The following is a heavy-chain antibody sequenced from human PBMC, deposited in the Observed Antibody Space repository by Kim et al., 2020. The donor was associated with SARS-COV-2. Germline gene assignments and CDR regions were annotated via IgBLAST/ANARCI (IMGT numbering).Heavy chain of an antibody. J-gene: IGHJ6*03. D-gene: IGHD6-6*01. Sequence: YNPSLKSRVTISVDTSKNQFSLKLSSVTAADTAVYYCARGRRVVHVYMDVWGKGTTVTVSS. V-gene: IGHV4-34*01. CDR3: ARGRRVVHVYMDV.